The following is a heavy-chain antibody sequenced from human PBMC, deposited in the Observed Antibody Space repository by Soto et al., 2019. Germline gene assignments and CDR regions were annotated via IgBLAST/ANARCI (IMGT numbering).Heavy chain of an antibody. V-gene: IGHV4-59*01. CDR3: AREVYSSSWYAWGAFDI. J-gene: IGHJ3*02. CDR2: IYYSGST. CDR1: GGPISSYY. Sequence: SETLSLTCTVSGGPISSYYWSWIRQPPGKGLEWIGYIYYSGSTNYNPSLKSRVTISVDTSKNQFSLKLSSVTAADTAVYYCAREVYSSSWYAWGAFDIWAQGTMVTVSS. D-gene: IGHD6-13*01.